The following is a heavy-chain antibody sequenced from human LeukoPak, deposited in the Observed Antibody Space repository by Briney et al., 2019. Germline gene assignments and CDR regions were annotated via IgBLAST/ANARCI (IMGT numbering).Heavy chain of an antibody. CDR2: INTDEIST. D-gene: IGHD2-15*01. V-gene: IGHV3-74*01. CDR1: GFTFSNFR. J-gene: IGHJ4*02. Sequence: PGRSLRLSCAASGFTFSNFRMHWVRQAPGKGLVWVSRINTDEISTSYADSVKGRFTISRDNAKNTLYLQMNSLRAEDTAVYYCARGHYCSGGSCYYHYFDNWGQGTLVTVSS. CDR3: ARGHYCSGGSCYYHYFDN.